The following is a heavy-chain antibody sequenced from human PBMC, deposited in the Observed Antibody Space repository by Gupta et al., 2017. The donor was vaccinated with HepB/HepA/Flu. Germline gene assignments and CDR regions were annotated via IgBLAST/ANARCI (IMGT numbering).Heavy chain of an antibody. CDR3: AKDIGGTGDIKNYYYGMDV. V-gene: IGHV3-9*01. CDR2: ISWNSGSI. CDR1: GFTFDDYA. D-gene: IGHD3-16*01. J-gene: IGHJ6*02. Sequence: EVQLVESGGGLVQPGRSLRLSCAASGFTFDDYAMHWVRQAPGKGLEWVSGISWNSGSIGYADSVNGRFTISRDNAKNSLYLQMNSLRAEDTALYYCAKDIGGTGDIKNYYYGMDVWGQGTTVTVSS.